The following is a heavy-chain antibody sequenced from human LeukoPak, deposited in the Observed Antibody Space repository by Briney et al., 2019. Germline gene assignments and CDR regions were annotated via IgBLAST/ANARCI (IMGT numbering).Heavy chain of an antibody. V-gene: IGHV1-8*02. CDR2: TKPNSGNT. CDR1: GYTFTSYG. D-gene: IGHD3-10*01. CDR3: ARGRVMVRGVIISPLNY. J-gene: IGHJ4*02. Sequence: ASVKVSCKASGYTFTSYGISWAQQAPGQGLEWMGSTKPNSGNTGYAQKFQGRVTMTRNTSISTAYMELSSLRSEDTAVYYCARGRVMVRGVIISPLNYWGQGTLVTVSS.